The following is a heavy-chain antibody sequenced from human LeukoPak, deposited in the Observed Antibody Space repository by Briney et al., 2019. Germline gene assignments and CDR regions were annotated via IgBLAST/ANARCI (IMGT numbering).Heavy chain of an antibody. Sequence: PGGSLRLSCAASGFTFSSYGMSWVRQAPGKGLEWVSAISGSGGSTYYADSVKGRFTISRDNSKNTLYLQMNSLRAEDTAVYYCAKEAVIVVVVAATLVDYYYMDVWGKGTTVTISS. V-gene: IGHV3-23*01. J-gene: IGHJ6*03. CDR1: GFTFSSYG. CDR2: ISGSGGST. D-gene: IGHD2-15*01. CDR3: AKEAVIVVVVAATLVDYYYMDV.